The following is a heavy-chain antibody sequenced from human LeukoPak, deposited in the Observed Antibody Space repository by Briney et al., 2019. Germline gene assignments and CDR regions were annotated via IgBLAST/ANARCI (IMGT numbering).Heavy chain of an antibody. CDR1: GFAFGSEA. CDR3: ARDEGEDPYYFDY. J-gene: IGHJ4*02. V-gene: IGHV3-23*01. D-gene: IGHD3-16*01. Sequence: PGGSLRLSCAVSGFAFGSEAMSWVRQSPARGLEWVASISPGGGTTYYADSVKGRFTISRDNAKNSLYLQMNSLRAEDTAVYYCARDEGEDPYYFDYWGQGTLVTVSS. CDR2: ISPGGGTT.